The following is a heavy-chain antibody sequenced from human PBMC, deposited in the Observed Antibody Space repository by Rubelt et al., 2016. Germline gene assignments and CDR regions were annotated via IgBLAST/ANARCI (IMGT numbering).Heavy chain of an antibody. V-gene: IGHV1-18*04. CDR1: GYPFTSYG. J-gene: IGHJ3*02. CDR2: ISASDGNT. CDR3: ARDQLALYAFDI. Sequence: QVQLGQSGAEVKKPGASVKVSCKASGYPFTSYGISWVRQAPGQGLEWRGWISASDGNTTYAQKRQGRVTLTTDTSTSTAYMELRSLRSDDTAVYFCARDQLALYAFDIWGQGTMVTVSS. D-gene: IGHD1-1*01.